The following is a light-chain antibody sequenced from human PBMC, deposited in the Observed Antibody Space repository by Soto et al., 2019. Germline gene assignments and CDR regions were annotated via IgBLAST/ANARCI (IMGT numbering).Light chain of an antibody. Sequence: DIQMTQSPSTLSASVGDRVTITCRASQSISDWLAWYQQKPGKAPKILIYDASSLESGVPSRFSGSGSGTEFTLTISSLQPDDFAIYYCQQYNSYPITFGQGTRLEIK. V-gene: IGKV1-5*01. CDR1: QSISDW. CDR2: DAS. J-gene: IGKJ5*01. CDR3: QQYNSYPIT.